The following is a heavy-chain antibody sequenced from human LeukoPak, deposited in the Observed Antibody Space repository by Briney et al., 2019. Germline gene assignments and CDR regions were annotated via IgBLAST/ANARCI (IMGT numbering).Heavy chain of an antibody. CDR2: TYYSGST. Sequence: SETLSLTCTVSGGSISSSSYYWGWIRQPPGKGLEWIGSTYYSGSTYYNPSLKSRVTISVDTSKNQFSLKLSSVTAADTAVYYCARRGYSYGYGIFDPWGQGTLVTVSS. CDR3: ARRGYSYGYGIFDP. D-gene: IGHD5-18*01. J-gene: IGHJ5*02. CDR1: GGSISSSSYY. V-gene: IGHV4-39*01.